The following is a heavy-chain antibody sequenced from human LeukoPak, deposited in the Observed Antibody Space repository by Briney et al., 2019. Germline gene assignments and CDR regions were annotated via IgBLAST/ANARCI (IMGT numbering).Heavy chain of an antibody. J-gene: IGHJ6*03. CDR3: ARDQESAYYYYYYMDV. D-gene: IGHD2/OR15-2a*01. V-gene: IGHV1-69*06. Sequence: ASVKVSCKASGGTFSSYAISWVRQAPGQGLEWMGGIIPIFGTANYAQKFQGRVTITADKSTSTAYMELSSLRSDDTAVYYCARDQESAYYYYYYMDVWGKETTVTISS. CDR2: IIPIFGTA. CDR1: GGTFSSYA.